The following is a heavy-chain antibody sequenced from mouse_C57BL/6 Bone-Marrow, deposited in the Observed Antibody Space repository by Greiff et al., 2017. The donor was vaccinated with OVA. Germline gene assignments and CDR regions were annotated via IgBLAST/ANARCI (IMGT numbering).Heavy chain of an antibody. V-gene: IGHV1-72*01. D-gene: IGHD2-3*01. J-gene: IGHJ3*01. CDR3: ARRGDGYPSWFAY. Sequence: QVHVKQPGAELVKPGASVKLSCKASGYTFTSYWMHWVKQRPGRGLEWIGRIDPNSGGTKYNEKFKSKATLTVDKPSSTAYMQLSSLTSEDSAVYYCARRGDGYPSWFAYWGQGTLVTVSA. CDR2: IDPNSGGT. CDR1: GYTFTSYW.